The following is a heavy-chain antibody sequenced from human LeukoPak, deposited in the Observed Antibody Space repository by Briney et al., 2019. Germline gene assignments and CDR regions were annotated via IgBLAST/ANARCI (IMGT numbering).Heavy chain of an antibody. CDR2: INFSGTT. V-gene: IGHV4-59*08. CDR3: ARRAEQSSPGHAFDI. D-gene: IGHD6-19*01. Sequence: SETLSLTCTVSVGSISGYYWSWIRQPPEKGLEWIGNINFSGTTNYNPSPKSRVTISLDTSKNRFSLKLSSVTAADTAVYYCARRAEQSSPGHAFDIWGQGTMVTVSS. J-gene: IGHJ3*02. CDR1: VGSISGYY.